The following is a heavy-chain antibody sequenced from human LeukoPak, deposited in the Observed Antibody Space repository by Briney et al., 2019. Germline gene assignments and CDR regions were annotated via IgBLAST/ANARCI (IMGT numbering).Heavy chain of an antibody. CDR3: ARDGSPHRSMTVVTSPDY. CDR2: INPSGGAT. D-gene: IGHD3-16*01. V-gene: IGHV1-46*01. Sequence: ASVKVSCKASGYTFTTYYMHWVRQAPGQGLEWMGIINPSGGATSYAQKFQGRVTMTRDTSRSTVYMELSSLRSEDTAVYYCARDGSPHRSMTVVTSPDYWGQGTLVTVSS. J-gene: IGHJ4*02. CDR1: GYTFTTYY.